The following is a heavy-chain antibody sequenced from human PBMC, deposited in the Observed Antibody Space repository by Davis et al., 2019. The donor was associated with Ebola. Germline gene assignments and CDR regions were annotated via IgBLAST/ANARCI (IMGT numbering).Heavy chain of an antibody. V-gene: IGHV4-34*12. CDR2: IIHSGST. Sequence: SETLSPTCALYGGSFSGYYWSWIRQPPGKGLKWIGEIIHSGSTNYNPSLKSRVTISVDTSKNQFSLKLSSVTAADTAVYYCARHPVVIGGGMGAFDIWGQGTMVTVSS. J-gene: IGHJ3*02. CDR1: GGSFSGYY. D-gene: IGHD3-22*01. CDR3: ARHPVVIGGGMGAFDI.